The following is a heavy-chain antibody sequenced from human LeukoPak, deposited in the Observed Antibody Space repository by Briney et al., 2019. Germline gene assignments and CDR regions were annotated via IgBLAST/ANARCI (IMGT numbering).Heavy chain of an antibody. CDR3: ARCKYCSSTSCPIDDYYYYYGMDV. CDR2: IIPILGIA. V-gene: IGHV1-69*04. CDR1: GGTFSSYA. Sequence: ASVKVSCKASGGTFSSYAISWVRQAPGQGLEWMGRIIPILGIANCAQKFQGRVTITADKSTSTAYMELSSLRSEDTAVYYCARCKYCSSTSCPIDDYYYYYGMDVWGQGTTVTVSS. D-gene: IGHD2-2*01. J-gene: IGHJ6*02.